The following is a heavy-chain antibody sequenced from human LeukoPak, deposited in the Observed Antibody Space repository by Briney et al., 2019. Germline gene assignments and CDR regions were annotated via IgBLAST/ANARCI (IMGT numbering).Heavy chain of an antibody. V-gene: IGHV1-69*06. J-gene: IGHJ5*02. D-gene: IGHD2-15*01. CDR3: ARGQSGYCSGGSCRNNWFDP. CDR2: IIPIFGTA. CDR1: GGTFSSYA. Sequence: GASVKVSCKASGGTFSSYAISWVRQAPGQGLEWMGRIIPIFGTANYAQKFQGRVTITADKSTSTAYMELSSLRSEDTAVYYCARGQSGYCSGGSCRNNWFDPWGQGTLVTVSS.